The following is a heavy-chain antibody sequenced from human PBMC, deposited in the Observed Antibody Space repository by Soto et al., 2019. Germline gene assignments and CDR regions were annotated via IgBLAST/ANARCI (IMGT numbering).Heavy chain of an antibody. CDR2: INADNGLT. J-gene: IGHJ5*02. CDR3: ARGISQLDADWLDP. CDR1: GYFFTSHT. Sequence: QVHLVQSGAEERKPGASVKLSCKSSGYFFTSHTIHWVRQAPGQRLEWMGWINADNGLTKYSQKFQGRVTITRDTSANAAYLELSSVRSDHTAVYYCARGISQLDADWLDPWGQGTLVSVSS. V-gene: IGHV1-3*05. D-gene: IGHD2-2*01.